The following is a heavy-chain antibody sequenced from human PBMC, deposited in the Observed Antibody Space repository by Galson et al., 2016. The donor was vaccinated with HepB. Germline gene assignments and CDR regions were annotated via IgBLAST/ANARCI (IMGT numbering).Heavy chain of an antibody. CDR2: ISGSGGST. CDR1: GFTFSSYA. CDR3: AKRLRSSGSGGSNDAFDV. Sequence: SLRLSCAASGFTFSSYAMSWVRQAPGKGLEWVSAISGSGGSTYYADSVKGRFTISRDNSKNTLYLQMNSLRAEDTAVYYCAKRLRSSGSGGSNDAFDVWGQGTMVTVSS. J-gene: IGHJ3*01. D-gene: IGHD6-19*01. V-gene: IGHV3-23*01.